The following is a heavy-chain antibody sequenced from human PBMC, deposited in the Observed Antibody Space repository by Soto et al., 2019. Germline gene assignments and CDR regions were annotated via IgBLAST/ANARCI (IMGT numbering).Heavy chain of an antibody. D-gene: IGHD4-17*01. CDR3: ARDHYGDYEWGVQDAFDI. CDR1: GFTFSSYS. V-gene: IGHV3-48*01. CDR2: ISSSSSSTI. J-gene: IGHJ3*02. Sequence: GGSLRLSCAASGFTFSSYSMNWVRQAPGKGLEWVSYISSSSSSTIYYADSVKGRFTISRDNAKNSLYLQMNSLRAEDTAVYYCARDHYGDYEWGVQDAFDIWGQGTMVTVSS.